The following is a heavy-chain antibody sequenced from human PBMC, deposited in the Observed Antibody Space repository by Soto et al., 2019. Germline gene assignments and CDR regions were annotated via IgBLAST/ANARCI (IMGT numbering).Heavy chain of an antibody. CDR2: IYYSGST. D-gene: IGHD2-21*02. CDR1: GGSISSSSYY. V-gene: IGHV4-39*01. J-gene: IGHJ5*02. Sequence: PSETLSLTCTVSGGSISSSSYYWGWIRQPPGKGLEWIGSIYYSGSTYYNPSLKSRVTISVDTSKNQFSLKLSSVTAADTAVYYCARQRGDPQSNWFDPWGKGTLVTVAS. CDR3: ARQRGDPQSNWFDP.